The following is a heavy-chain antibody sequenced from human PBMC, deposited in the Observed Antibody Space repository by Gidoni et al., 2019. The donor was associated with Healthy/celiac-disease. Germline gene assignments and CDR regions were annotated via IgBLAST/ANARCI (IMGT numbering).Heavy chain of an antibody. CDR1: GGPISSSSYY. D-gene: IGHD3-10*01. CDR2: IYYSGST. V-gene: IGHV4-39*01. Sequence: QPQLQESGPGLAKPPETLSLTCTGTGGPISSSSYYWGWARQPPGKGLEWIGSIYYSGSTYSNPSLKTRATISVDTSQNQFSLKLSSVTAADTAVYYCARHGISGSIGYWGQGTLVTVSS. CDR3: ARHGISGSIGY. J-gene: IGHJ4*02.